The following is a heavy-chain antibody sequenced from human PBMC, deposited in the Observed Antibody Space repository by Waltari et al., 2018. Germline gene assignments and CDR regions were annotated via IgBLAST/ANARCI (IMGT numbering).Heavy chain of an antibody. D-gene: IGHD6-13*01. Sequence: EVQLVQSGPEVKNPGESLKISCQGSGSSFTDYLIAWVRQMPGKGLEWMGIIYLADSDTRYGPSFQGQVTISADKSINTAYLQWSSLKASDTAVYYCAKPRISGWYYSGMDVWGQGTSVTVAS. CDR3: AKPRISGWYYSGMDV. CDR2: IYLADSDT. V-gene: IGHV5-51*01. J-gene: IGHJ6*02. CDR1: GSSFTDYL.